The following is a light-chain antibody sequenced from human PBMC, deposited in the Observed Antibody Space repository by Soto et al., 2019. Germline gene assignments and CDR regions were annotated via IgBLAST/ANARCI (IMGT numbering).Light chain of an antibody. CDR3: RCSDSSTPVYV. CDR2: EDR. J-gene: IGLJ2*01. CDR1: SSDVGSYNY. V-gene: IGLV2-14*01. Sequence: QSALTQPASVSGSPGQSITISCTGTSSDVGSYNYVSWYQQHPGKAPKLLIYEDRNRPSGVSDRFSGSKSGNSASLTISGLQAEDEADYYCRCSDSSTPVYVFGGGTKLTVL.